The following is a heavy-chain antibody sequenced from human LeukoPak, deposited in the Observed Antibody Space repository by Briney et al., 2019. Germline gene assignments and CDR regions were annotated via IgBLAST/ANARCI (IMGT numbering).Heavy chain of an antibody. D-gene: IGHD2-21*01. CDR1: GGTFSSYA. V-gene: IGHV1-69*13. J-gene: IGHJ4*02. CDR3: AKDRLGGDIPRLFDY. CDR2: IIPIFGTA. Sequence: ASVKVSCKASGGTFSSYAISWVRQAPGQGLEWMGGIIPIFGTANYAQKFQGRVTITADESTSTAYMELSSLRAEDTAVYYCAKDRLGGDIPRLFDYWGQGTLVTVSS.